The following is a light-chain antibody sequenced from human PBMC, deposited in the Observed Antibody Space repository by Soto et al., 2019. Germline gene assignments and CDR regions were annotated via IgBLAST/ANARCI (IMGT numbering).Light chain of an antibody. V-gene: IGKV3-15*01. CDR2: GAS. CDR1: QSVSSK. CDR3: QQFNDWPLT. Sequence: EIVMTQSPATLSVSPGERATLSCRASQSVSSKLAWYQQKPGQAPRLLIYGASTRATGIPARFRGSGSGTEFTVTISILESEDFAVYDCQQFNDWPLTCGAGTNVDIK. J-gene: IGKJ4*01.